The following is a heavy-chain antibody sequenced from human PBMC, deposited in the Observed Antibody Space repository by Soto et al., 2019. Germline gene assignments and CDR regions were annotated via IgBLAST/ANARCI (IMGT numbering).Heavy chain of an antibody. D-gene: IGHD2-21*02. CDR2: ISPNSGNT. J-gene: IGHJ1*01. CDR1: GYTFTTYG. V-gene: IGHV1-18*01. Sequence: ASVKVSCKTSGYTFTTYGISWVRQAPGQGLEWMGWISPNSGNTNYAQKVQGRVTMTTDTSTTTAYMELKSLKSDDTAFYYCARSPLTVTATDYFHHWGQGTLVTVSS. CDR3: ARSPLTVTATDYFHH.